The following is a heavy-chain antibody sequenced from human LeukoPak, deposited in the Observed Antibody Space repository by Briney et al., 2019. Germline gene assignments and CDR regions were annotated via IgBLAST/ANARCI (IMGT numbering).Heavy chain of an antibody. D-gene: IGHD1-26*01. J-gene: IGHJ4*02. CDR2: IRYDGSNK. Sequence: GSLKISCAASGFTFSSYGMHWVRQAPGKGLEWVAFIRYDGSNKYYADSVKGRFTISRDNSKNTLYLQMNSLRAEDTAVYYCAKQPPWGIVGATPPNWGQGTLVTVSS. CDR3: AKQPPWGIVGATPPN. V-gene: IGHV3-30*02. CDR1: GFTFSSYG.